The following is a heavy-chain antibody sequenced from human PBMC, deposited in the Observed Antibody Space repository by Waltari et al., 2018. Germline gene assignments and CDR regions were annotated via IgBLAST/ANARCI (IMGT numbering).Heavy chain of an antibody. CDR1: GFTFSSYA. Sequence: EVQLLESGGGLVQPGGSLRLSCAASGFTFSSYALSWVRQAPGKGLEWVSVIYRSCSTYYADSVKGRFTISRDNSKNTVYLQMNSLRAEDTAVYHCAKEDFGGVDHWGQGTLVTVSS. CDR2: IYRSCST. J-gene: IGHJ5*02. CDR3: AKEDFGGVDH. V-gene: IGHV3-23*03. D-gene: IGHD3-16*01.